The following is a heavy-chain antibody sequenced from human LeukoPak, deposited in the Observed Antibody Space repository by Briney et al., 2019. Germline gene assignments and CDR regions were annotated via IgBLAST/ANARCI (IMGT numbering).Heavy chain of an antibody. CDR3: ARDRVVGATRGIDY. D-gene: IGHD1-26*01. V-gene: IGHV6-1*01. CDR1: GDSVSSNSVA. J-gene: IGHJ4*02. CDR2: TYYRSKWYN. Sequence: SQTLSLTCAISGDSVSSNSVAWHWIRQSPSRGLEWLGRTYYRSKWYNDYAVSMKSRITINPDISKNQFSLQLNSVTPEDTAVYYCARDRVVGATRGIDYWGQGTLVTVSS.